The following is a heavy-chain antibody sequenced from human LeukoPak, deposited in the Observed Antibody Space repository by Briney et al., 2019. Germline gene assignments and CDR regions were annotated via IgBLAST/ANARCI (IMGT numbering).Heavy chain of an antibody. Sequence: SETLSLTCTVSGGSISSYYWSWIRQPAGKGLEWIGRIYTSGSTNYNPSLKSRVTMSVDTSKNQFSLKLSSVTAADTAVYYCARQYSSSWYVWFDPWGQGTLVTVSS. V-gene: IGHV4-4*07. CDR2: IYTSGST. CDR3: ARQYSSSWYVWFDP. CDR1: GGSISSYY. D-gene: IGHD6-13*01. J-gene: IGHJ5*02.